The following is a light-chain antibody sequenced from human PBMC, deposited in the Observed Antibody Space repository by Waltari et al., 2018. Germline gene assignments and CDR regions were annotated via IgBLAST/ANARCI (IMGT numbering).Light chain of an antibody. CDR2: DVS. CDR3: SSYTSSSTWV. V-gene: IGLV2-14*01. CDR1: SSDVGGYNY. Sequence: QSALTQPASVSGSPGQSITISCTGTSSDVGGYNYVSWYQQQPGKAPKRMIYDVSKRPSGVSNRFSGSNSGNTASLTISGLQAEDDADYYCSSYTSSSTWVFGGGTKLTVL. J-gene: IGLJ3*02.